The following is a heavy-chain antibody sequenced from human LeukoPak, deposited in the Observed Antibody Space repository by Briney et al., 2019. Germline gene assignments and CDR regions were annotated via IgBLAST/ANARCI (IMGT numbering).Heavy chain of an antibody. D-gene: IGHD2-15*01. CDR1: GFTFSNYA. V-gene: IGHV3-23*01. CDR3: ARGTLEHCSGASCYPLDA. CDR2: VTGSGGDT. J-gene: IGHJ4*02. Sequence: GGSLRLSCAASGFTFSNYAMSWVRQTPGKGLECVSVVTGSGGDTYYTGSVNGRFTISRDNSKNTLYLQMNSLRAEDTAVYYCARGTLEHCSGASCYPLDAWGQGTLVTVSS.